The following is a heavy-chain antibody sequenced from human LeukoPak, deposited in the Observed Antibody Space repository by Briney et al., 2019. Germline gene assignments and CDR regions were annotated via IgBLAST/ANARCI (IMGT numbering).Heavy chain of an antibody. CDR2: IYSGGST. J-gene: IGHJ4*02. CDR1: GFTVSNNY. Sequence: GGSLRLSCTASGFTVSNNYMSWVRQAPGKGLEWVSVIYSGGSTYHADSVKGRFIISRDNSKNTLNLQMNSLRVADSAVYYCARDRYSYGYALDCWGQGTLVTVSS. CDR3: ARDRYSYGYALDC. V-gene: IGHV3-66*02. D-gene: IGHD5-18*01.